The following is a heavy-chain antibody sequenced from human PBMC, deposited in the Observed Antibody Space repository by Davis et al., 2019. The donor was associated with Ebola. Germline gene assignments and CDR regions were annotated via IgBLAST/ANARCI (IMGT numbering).Heavy chain of an antibody. V-gene: IGHV1-24*01. CDR1: GYTLTELS. D-gene: IGHD5-18*01. J-gene: IGHJ4*02. CDR3: ARVAGYTAMAYFDY. Sequence: AASVKVSCKVSGYTLTELSMHWVRQAPGKGLEWMGGFDPEDGETIYAQKLQGRVTMTTDTSTSTAYMELRSLRSDDTAVYYCARVAGYTAMAYFDYWGQGTLVTVSS. CDR2: FDPEDGET.